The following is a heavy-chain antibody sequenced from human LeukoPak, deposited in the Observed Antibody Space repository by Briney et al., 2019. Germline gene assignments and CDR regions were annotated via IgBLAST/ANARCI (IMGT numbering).Heavy chain of an antibody. Sequence: PSETLSLTCTVSGGSISSGDYYWSWIRQPPGKGLEWIGYIYYSGNTFHYNPSLKSRVNISVDTSKNQFSLRLSSVTAVDTAVYYCASTNCSSAGCYGANWFDPWGQGTLVTASS. CDR1: GGSISSGDYY. J-gene: IGHJ5*02. CDR3: ASTNCSSAGCYGANWFDP. D-gene: IGHD2-2*01. V-gene: IGHV4-30-4*08. CDR2: IYYSGNT.